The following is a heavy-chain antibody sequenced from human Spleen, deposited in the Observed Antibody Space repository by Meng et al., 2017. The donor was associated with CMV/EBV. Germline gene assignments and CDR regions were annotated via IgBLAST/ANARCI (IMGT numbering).Heavy chain of an antibody. D-gene: IGHD4-17*01. V-gene: IGHV4-30-4*01. CDR2: IYYSGST. Sequence: QVQVGECGPGLGEPFQTLSLTCTVSGGSISSGDYSWSWIRQPPGKGLEWIGYIYYSGSTYSNASLKSRVTISIDRSKNQFSLKLSSVTAADTAVYYCARDRKHYGERGWFDPWGQGTLVTVSS. J-gene: IGHJ5*02. CDR3: ARDRKHYGERGWFDP. CDR1: GGSISSGDYS.